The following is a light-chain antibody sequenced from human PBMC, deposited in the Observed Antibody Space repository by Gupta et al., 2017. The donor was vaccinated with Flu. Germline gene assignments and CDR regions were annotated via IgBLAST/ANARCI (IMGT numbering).Light chain of an antibody. CDR2: TND. CDR1: SAHSGTFT. J-gene: IGLJ3*02. Sequence: QSLLTQPPSASGSPAPRVTISCSGSSAHSGTFTVSWYQHHPGRAPRLLIYTNDLRPSGVPDRFSASKSGTSASLAISGLQYEDEADYYCASWDDRLTGSWVFGGGTKLTVL. V-gene: IGLV1-44*01. CDR3: ASWDDRLTGSWV.